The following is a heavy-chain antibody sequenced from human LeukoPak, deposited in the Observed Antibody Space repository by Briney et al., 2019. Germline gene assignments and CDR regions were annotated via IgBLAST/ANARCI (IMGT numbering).Heavy chain of an antibody. Sequence: SETLSLTCTVSGGSISSSSYYWGWIRQPPGEGLEWIGSIYYSGSTYYNPSLKSRVTISVDTSKNQFSLKLSSVTAADTAVYYCARPRYSSGWDYWGQGTLVTVSS. CDR1: GGSISSSSYY. J-gene: IGHJ4*02. CDR3: ARPRYSSGWDY. V-gene: IGHV4-39*01. CDR2: IYYSGST. D-gene: IGHD6-19*01.